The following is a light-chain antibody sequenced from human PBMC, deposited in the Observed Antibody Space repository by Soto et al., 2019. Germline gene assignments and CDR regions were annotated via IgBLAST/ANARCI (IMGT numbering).Light chain of an antibody. V-gene: IGKV1-5*03. J-gene: IGKJ1*01. Sequence: DIQMTQSPSTLSASVGDIVTITCRASHSVSTWLAWYQQKPGKAPRLLIHKASTLESGVPSRFSGSGFGTEFTLTISSLQPYDFATYSCQQYNTYPTWTFGQGNKVEIK. CDR2: KAS. CDR3: QQYNTYPTWT. CDR1: HSVSTW.